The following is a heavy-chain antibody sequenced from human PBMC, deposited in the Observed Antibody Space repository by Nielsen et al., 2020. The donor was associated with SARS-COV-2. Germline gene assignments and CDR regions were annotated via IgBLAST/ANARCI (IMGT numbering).Heavy chain of an antibody. V-gene: IGHV3-9*01. CDR1: GFTFDDYA. Sequence: SLKIFCAAPGFTFDDYAMHWVRQAPGKGLEWVSGISWNSGSIGYADSVKGRFTISRDNAKNSLYLQMNSLRAEDTALYYCAKVNYDSSGYPQRGWFDPWGQGTLVTVSS. J-gene: IGHJ5*02. CDR3: AKVNYDSSGYPQRGWFDP. CDR2: ISWNSGSI. D-gene: IGHD3-22*01.